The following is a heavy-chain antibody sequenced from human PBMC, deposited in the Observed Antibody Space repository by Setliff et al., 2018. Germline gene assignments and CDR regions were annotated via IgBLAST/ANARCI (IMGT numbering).Heavy chain of an antibody. D-gene: IGHD3-3*01. J-gene: IGHJ3*02. CDR2: INPDNGNR. CDR3: TRDFLGATASFDI. Sequence: ASVKVSCKASGFTLASYPIHWVRQAPGQRLEWMGWINPDNGNRKYSQRFQGRVTITRDTSASTVFLELSILRSEDTAVYYCTRDFLGATASFDIWGQGTMVTVSS. V-gene: IGHV1-3*01. CDR1: GFTLASYP.